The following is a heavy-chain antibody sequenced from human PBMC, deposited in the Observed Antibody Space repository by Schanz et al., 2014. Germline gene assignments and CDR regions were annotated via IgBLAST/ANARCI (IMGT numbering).Heavy chain of an antibody. V-gene: IGHV3-23*01. J-gene: IGHJ3*02. CDR1: GITFSDYA. CDR2: ISRDGTTS. CDR3: AKDPHKDYGGKPQALDI. Sequence: EVQLLESGGALEQPGGSLRLSCAASGITFSDYAMSWVRQAPGKGLEWLSYISRDGTTSYYADSVKGRFTISRDNSKNTLYLQMNSLRAEDTALYYCAKDPHKDYGGKPQALDIWGQGTMVTVSS. D-gene: IGHD4-17*01.